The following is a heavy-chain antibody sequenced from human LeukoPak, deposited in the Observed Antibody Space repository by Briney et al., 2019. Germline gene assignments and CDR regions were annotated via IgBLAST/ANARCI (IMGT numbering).Heavy chain of an antibody. V-gene: IGHV4-39*01. J-gene: IGHJ5*02. CDR3: ARMVGSGWYLDRFDP. Sequence: SETLSLTCTVSGGSISSSSYYWGWIRQPPGKGLEWIGSIYYSGSTYYNPSLKSRITISLDTSKNQFSLKLSSVTAADTAVYYCARMVGSGWYLDRFDPWGQGTLVSVSS. CDR1: GGSISSSSYY. CDR2: IYYSGST. D-gene: IGHD6-19*01.